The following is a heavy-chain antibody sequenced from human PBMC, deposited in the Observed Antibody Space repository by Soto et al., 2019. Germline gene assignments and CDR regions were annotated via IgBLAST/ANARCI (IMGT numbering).Heavy chain of an antibody. CDR3: AKVGSMIVPIYYFDY. CDR2: ISWNSGSI. J-gene: IGHJ4*02. V-gene: IGHV3-9*01. Sequence: EVQLVESGGGLVQPGRSLRLSCAASGFTFDDYAMHWVRQALGKGLEWVSGISWNSGSIGYADSVKGRFTISRDNAKNSLYLQMNSLSAEDTALYYCAKVGSMIVPIYYFDYWGQGTLVTVSS. D-gene: IGHD3-22*01. CDR1: GFTFDDYA.